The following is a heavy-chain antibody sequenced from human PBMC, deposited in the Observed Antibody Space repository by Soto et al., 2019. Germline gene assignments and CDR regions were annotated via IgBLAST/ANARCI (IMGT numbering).Heavy chain of an antibody. D-gene: IGHD2-15*01. CDR1: GGSISSGNHF. Sequence: QVQLQEAGPGLVKPSQTLSLTCIVSGGSISSGNHFWRWIRQPPGKGLEWIGYVFYSGTAHYNSSLKSRVTISTDTSKNQFSLNLSSVTAADTAMYYCAREVITPVHQGADDAFDLWGQGTMVTVSS. CDR2: VFYSGTA. V-gene: IGHV4-30-4*01. CDR3: AREVITPVHQGADDAFDL. J-gene: IGHJ3*01.